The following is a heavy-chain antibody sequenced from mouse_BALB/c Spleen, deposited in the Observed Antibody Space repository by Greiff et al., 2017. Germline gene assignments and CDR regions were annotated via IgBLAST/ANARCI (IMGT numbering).Heavy chain of an antibody. Sequence: VNVVESGPGLVAPSQSLSITCTVSGFSLTSYGVHWVRQPPGKGLEWLGVIWAGGSTNYNSALMSRLSISKDNSKSQVFLKMNSLQTDDTAMYYCARDGWSYAMDYWGQGTLVTVSS. CDR2: IWAGGST. CDR1: GFSLTSYG. D-gene: IGHD2-3*01. CDR3: ARDGWSYAMDY. V-gene: IGHV2-9*02. J-gene: IGHJ4*01.